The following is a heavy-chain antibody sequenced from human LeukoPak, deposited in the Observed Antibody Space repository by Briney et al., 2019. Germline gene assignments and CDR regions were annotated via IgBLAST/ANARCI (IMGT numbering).Heavy chain of an antibody. Sequence: ASVKVSCKASGYTFTKYTIHWVRQAPGQRLQWMGWIIAGNGNPRYSQNFQGRVTFTRDTSATTAYMELSSLKFEDTAVYYCARDSGTEEGWSDPWGQGTLVTVSS. CDR3: ARDSGTEEGWSDP. CDR1: GYTFTKYT. J-gene: IGHJ5*02. V-gene: IGHV1-3*01. CDR2: IIAGNGNP.